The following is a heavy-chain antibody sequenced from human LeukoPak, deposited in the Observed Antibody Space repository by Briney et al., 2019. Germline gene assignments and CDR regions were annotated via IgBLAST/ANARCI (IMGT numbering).Heavy chain of an antibody. V-gene: IGHV3-74*01. Sequence: GGSLRLSCAASGFTFSGYAMTWVRQAPGKGLVWVSRIDTDGSSTVYADSVKGRFTSSRDNAKNTLYLQMNSLRAEDTAVYYCARSEYSSTWYGDHYYYYMDVWGKGTTVTVSS. J-gene: IGHJ6*03. CDR1: GFTFSGYA. D-gene: IGHD6-13*01. CDR2: IDTDGSST. CDR3: ARSEYSSTWYGDHYYYYMDV.